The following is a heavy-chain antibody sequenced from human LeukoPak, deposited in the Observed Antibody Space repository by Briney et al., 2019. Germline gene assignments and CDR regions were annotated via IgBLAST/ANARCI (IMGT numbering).Heavy chain of an antibody. J-gene: IGHJ4*02. CDR1: GFTVSSNY. CDR2: IYSGGST. D-gene: IGHD2-21*01. V-gene: IGHV3-66*01. Sequence: GGSLRLSCAASGFTVSSNYMSWVRQALGKGLEWVSVIYSGGSTYYADSVKGRFTISRDNSKNTLYLQMNSLRAEDTAVYYCARVVAPAGYFDYWGQGTLVTVSS. CDR3: ARVVAPAGYFDY.